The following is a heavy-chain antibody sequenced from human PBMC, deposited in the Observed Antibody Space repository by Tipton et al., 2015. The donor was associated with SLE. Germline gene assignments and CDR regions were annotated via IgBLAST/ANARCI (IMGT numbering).Heavy chain of an antibody. V-gene: IGHV3-30*02. Sequence: SLRLSCAASGFTFSSYGMHWVRQAPGKGLEWVAFIRYDGSNKYYADSVKGRFTISRDNSKNTLYLQMNSLRAEDTAVYYCAKGGGIVVVVAAFDYWGQGTLVTVSS. J-gene: IGHJ4*02. CDR3: AKGGGIVVVVAAFDY. D-gene: IGHD2-15*01. CDR2: IRYDGSNK. CDR1: GFTFSSYG.